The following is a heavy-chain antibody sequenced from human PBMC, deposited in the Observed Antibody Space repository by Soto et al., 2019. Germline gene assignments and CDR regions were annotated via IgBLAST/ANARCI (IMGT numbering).Heavy chain of an antibody. CDR2: INPSGGST. D-gene: IGHD5-12*01. CDR3: ARDRSRDGYNFHY. V-gene: IGHV1-46*01. Sequence: ASVKVSCKASGYTFTRYYMHWVRQAPRQGLEWMGIINPSGGSTSYAQKFQGRVTMTRDTSTSTVYMELSSLRSEDTAVYYCARDRSRDGYNFHYWGQGTLVTVS. J-gene: IGHJ4*02. CDR1: GYTFTRYY.